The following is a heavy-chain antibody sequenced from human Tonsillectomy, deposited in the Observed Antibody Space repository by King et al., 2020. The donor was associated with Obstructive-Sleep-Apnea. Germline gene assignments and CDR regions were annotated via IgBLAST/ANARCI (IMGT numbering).Heavy chain of an antibody. V-gene: IGHV3-7*01. CDR3: ARGAS. J-gene: IGHJ5*02. CDR2: INQDGSEK. Sequence: DVQLVESGGGLVQPGGSLRLSCVASGFPFSSHWMSWVRQAPGKGLEFVANINQDGSEKNYVDSVRGRFTISGDTAEKSLYLQMNSLRADDTAVYYCARGASWGQGTLVAVSS. CDR1: GFPFSSHW.